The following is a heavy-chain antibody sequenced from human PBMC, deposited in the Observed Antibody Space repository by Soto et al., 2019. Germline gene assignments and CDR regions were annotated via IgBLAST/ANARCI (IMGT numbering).Heavy chain of an antibody. CDR3: ARGKGSGSIYYYGMDV. V-gene: IGHV4-34*01. D-gene: IGHD3-10*01. J-gene: IGHJ6*02. Sequence: SATLSLTCAVYGGSFSGYYWSGLRQPPGKGLEWIGEINHSGSTNYNPSLKSRVTISVDTSKNQFSLKLSSVTAADTAVYYCARGKGSGSIYYYGMDVWGQGTTVT. CDR2: INHSGST. CDR1: GGSFSGYY.